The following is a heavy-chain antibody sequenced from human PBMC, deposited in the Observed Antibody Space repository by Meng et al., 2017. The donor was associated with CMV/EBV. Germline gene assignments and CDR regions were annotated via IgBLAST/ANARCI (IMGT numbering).Heavy chain of an antibody. CDR3: ARHEVVPAAIGWFDP. CDR1: GGSISSSSYY. V-gene: IGHV4-39*01. CDR2: IYYSGST. Sequence: GSLRLSCTVSGGSISSSSYYWGWIRQPPGKGLEWIGSIYYSGSTYYNPSLKSRVTISVDTSKNQFSLKLSSVTAADTAVYYCARHEVVPAAIGWFDPWGQGTLVTVSS. J-gene: IGHJ5*02. D-gene: IGHD2-2*01.